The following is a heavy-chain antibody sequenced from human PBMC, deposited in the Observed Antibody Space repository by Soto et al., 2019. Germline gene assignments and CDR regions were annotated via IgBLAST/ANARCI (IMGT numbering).Heavy chain of an antibody. V-gene: IGHV5-51*01. CDR3: ASDNSSPLPDGAFDI. Sequence: GESLKISCKGSGYSFTSYWIGWVRQMPGKGLEWMGIIYPGDSDTRYSPSFQGQVTISADKSISTAYLQWSSLKASDTAMYYCASDNSSPLPDGAFDIWGQGTMVTVSS. D-gene: IGHD6-13*01. CDR1: GYSFTSYW. J-gene: IGHJ3*02. CDR2: IYPGDSDT.